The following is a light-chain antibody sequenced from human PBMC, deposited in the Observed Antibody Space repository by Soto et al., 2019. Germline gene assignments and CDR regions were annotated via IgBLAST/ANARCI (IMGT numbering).Light chain of an antibody. CDR1: QSVPSN. CDR2: GTS. V-gene: IGKV3-15*01. Sequence: EIVMTQSPATLSVSPGERATLSCRASQSVPSNLAWYQQKPGQAPRLLISGTSTRATGIPARFSGSGSGTEFTLIISSLQSEDFAVYYCQQYHHWPWTFGQGTKVEI. CDR3: QQYHHWPWT. J-gene: IGKJ1*01.